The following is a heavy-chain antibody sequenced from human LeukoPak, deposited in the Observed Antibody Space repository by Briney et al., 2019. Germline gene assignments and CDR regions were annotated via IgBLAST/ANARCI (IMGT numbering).Heavy chain of an antibody. D-gene: IGHD3-3*01. CDR2: ISGSGGST. J-gene: IGHJ4*02. Sequence: GGSLRLSCAASGFTFSNYAMSWVRQAPGKGLEWVSAISGSGGSTSYADSVKGRFTISRDNSKNTLYLQMNSLRAEDTALYYCAQDRSGYYDYWGQGTPVTVSS. CDR3: AQDRSGYYDY. CDR1: GFTFSNYA. V-gene: IGHV3-23*01.